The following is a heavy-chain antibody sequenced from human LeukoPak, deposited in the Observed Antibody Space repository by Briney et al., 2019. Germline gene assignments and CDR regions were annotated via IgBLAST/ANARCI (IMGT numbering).Heavy chain of an antibody. J-gene: IGHJ4*02. D-gene: IGHD1-26*01. CDR1: GYTFTSYD. V-gene: IGHV1-8*01. CDR2: MNPNSGST. Sequence: ASVKVSCKASGYTFTSYDINWVRQATGQGLEWMGWMNPNSGSTGYAQKFQGRVTMTRNTSISTAYMELSSLRSEDTAVYYCARERRGIVGATHFDYWGQGTLVTVSS. CDR3: ARERRGIVGATHFDY.